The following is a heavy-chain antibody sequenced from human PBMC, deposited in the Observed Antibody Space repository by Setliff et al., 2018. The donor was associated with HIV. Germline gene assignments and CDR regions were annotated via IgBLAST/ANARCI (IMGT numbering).Heavy chain of an antibody. CDR1: GGTFSSYA. Sequence: SVKVSCKASGGTFSSYAISWVRQAPGQGLEWMGGIIPILGTTNCAQNFQGRLTITADESTNTAYMELSSLTTEDTAGYYCARLYPTQVALPHYYAYGMDVWGQGTTVTVS. V-gene: IGHV1-69*13. CDR3: ARLYPTQVALPHYYAYGMDV. CDR2: IIPILGTT. J-gene: IGHJ6*02.